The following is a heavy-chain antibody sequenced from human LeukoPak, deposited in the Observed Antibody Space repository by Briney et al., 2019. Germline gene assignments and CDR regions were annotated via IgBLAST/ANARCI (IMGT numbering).Heavy chain of an antibody. J-gene: IGHJ4*02. D-gene: IGHD3-22*01. Sequence: VASVKVSCKASGYTFTGYYMHWVRLAPGQGLEWMGWINPNSGGTNYAQKFQGRVTMTRDTSISTAYMELSRLRSDDTAVYYCARDTFGALNYYDSSGYYYPFDYWGQGTLVTVSS. CDR2: INPNSGGT. CDR3: ARDTFGALNYYDSSGYYYPFDY. V-gene: IGHV1-2*02. CDR1: GYTFTGYY.